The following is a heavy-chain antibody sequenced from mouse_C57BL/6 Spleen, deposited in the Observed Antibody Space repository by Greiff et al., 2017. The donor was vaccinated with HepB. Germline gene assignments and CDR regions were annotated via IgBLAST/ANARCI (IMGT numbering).Heavy chain of an antibody. CDR3: ARLYYGFHWYFDV. J-gene: IGHJ1*03. V-gene: IGHV5-9*04. D-gene: IGHD2-2*01. CDR2: ISGGGGNT. CDR1: GFTFSSYT. Sequence: EVQLVESGGGLVKPGGSLKLSCAASGFTFSSYTMSWVRQTPEKRLEWVATISGGGGNTYYPDSVKGRFTISRDNAKNTLYLQMSSLRSEDTAVYYCARLYYGFHWYFDVWGTGTTVTVSS.